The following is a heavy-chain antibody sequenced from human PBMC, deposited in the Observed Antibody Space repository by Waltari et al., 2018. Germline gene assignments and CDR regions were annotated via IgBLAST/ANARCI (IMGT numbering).Heavy chain of an antibody. CDR2: SVVGSGNT. CDR1: GFTFTSSA. V-gene: IGHV1-58*01. CDR3: AADLDSSGYYYVFDY. D-gene: IGHD3-22*01. Sequence: QMQLVQSGPEVKKPGTSVKVSCTASGFTFTSSAVQWVRQARGQRLEWIGWSVVGSGNTNYAQKFQERGTMTRDMSTSTAYMELSSLRSEDTAVYYCAADLDSSGYYYVFDYWGQGTLVTVSS. J-gene: IGHJ4*02.